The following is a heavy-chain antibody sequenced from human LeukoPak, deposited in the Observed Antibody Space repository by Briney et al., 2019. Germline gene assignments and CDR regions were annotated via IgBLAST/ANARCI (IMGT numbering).Heavy chain of an antibody. D-gene: IGHD3-10*01. CDR1: GGSISSYY. J-gene: IGHJ4*02. Sequence: SETLSLTCTVSGGSISSYYWSWIRQPPGKGLEWIGSIYHSGGTYYNPSLKSRVTISVDTSKNQFSLKLSSVTAADTAVYYCARDRIYGSGSDHFDYWGQGTLVTVSS. V-gene: IGHV4-38-2*02. CDR3: ARDRIYGSGSDHFDY. CDR2: IYHSGGT.